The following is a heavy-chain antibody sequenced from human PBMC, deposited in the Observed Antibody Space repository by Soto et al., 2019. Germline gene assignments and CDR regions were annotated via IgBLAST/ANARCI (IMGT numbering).Heavy chain of an antibody. V-gene: IGHV1-3*01. D-gene: IGHD3-22*01. CDR2: INDGHNKT. CDR3: ARGTDFDSSGYSPGGFDP. J-gene: IGHJ5*02. CDR1: RYPLISYT. Sequence: XSVKVSCKASRYPLISYTMHWVRLAPGQRLEWMGWINDGHNKTKYSQKFQGRVTITGDTSASTAYMELSSLRSEDTAVYYCARGTDFDSSGYSPGGFDPWGQGTLVTVSS.